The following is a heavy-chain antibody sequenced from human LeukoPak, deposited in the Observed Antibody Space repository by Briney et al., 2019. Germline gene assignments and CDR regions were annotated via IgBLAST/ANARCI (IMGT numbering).Heavy chain of an antibody. D-gene: IGHD6-19*01. Sequence: SQTLSLTCAISGDSVTSNSAAWNWIRQSPSRGLEWLGRTYYRSKWYNNYALSVKSRMTVNPDTSKNQISLQLNSVTPEDTAVYYCARESAGTYYFDYWGQGALVTVSS. V-gene: IGHV6-1*01. CDR1: GDSVTSNSAA. J-gene: IGHJ4*02. CDR3: ARESAGTYYFDY. CDR2: TYYRSKWYN.